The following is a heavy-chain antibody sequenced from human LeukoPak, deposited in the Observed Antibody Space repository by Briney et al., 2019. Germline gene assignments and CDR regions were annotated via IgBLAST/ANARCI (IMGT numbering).Heavy chain of an antibody. J-gene: IGHJ4*02. Sequence: ASVKVSCKASGYTLTGYYMHWVRQAPGQGLEWMGWINPNSGGTNYAQKFQGSVTMTRDTSISTAYMELSRLRSDDTAVSYCARDRRLYYDSSGYSWWSFDYWGQGTLVTVSS. CDR1: GYTLTGYY. CDR3: ARDRRLYYDSSGYSWWSFDY. D-gene: IGHD3-22*01. CDR2: INPNSGGT. V-gene: IGHV1-2*02.